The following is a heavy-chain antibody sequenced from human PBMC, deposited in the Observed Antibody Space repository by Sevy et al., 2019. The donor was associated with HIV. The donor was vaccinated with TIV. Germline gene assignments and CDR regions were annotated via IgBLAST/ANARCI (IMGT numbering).Heavy chain of an antibody. V-gene: IGHV7-4-1*02. D-gene: IGHD3-16*01. CDR2: INTKTGNP. J-gene: IGHJ4*02. CDR1: GYTFTTQV. Sequence: ASVKVSCRTSGYTFTTQVINWVRQAPGQGLEWMGWINTKTGNPTYAQGFTGRIVFSVGTSVNTAYLQINNLKTADTAVYYCARSPYAESREDVRGFAYWGQGTLVTVSS. CDR3: ARSPYAESREDVRGFAY.